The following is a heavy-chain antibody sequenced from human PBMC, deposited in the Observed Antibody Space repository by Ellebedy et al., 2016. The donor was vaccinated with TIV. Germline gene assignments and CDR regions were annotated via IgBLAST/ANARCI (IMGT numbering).Heavy chain of an antibody. Sequence: ASVKVSXXASGYTFTPYAMHWVRQGPGQRLEWMGWINAGNGNTRYSEKFQGRVTITRDTSATTAYMELTSLTSEDTAVYYCARDPIAVAGHFDYWGQGTLVTVSS. D-gene: IGHD6-19*01. V-gene: IGHV1-3*01. J-gene: IGHJ4*02. CDR3: ARDPIAVAGHFDY. CDR1: GYTFTPYA. CDR2: INAGNGNT.